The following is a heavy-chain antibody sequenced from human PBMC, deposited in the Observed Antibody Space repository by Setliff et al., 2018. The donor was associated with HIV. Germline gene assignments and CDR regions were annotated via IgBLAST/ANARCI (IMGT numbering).Heavy chain of an antibody. CDR2: LNDSGST. V-gene: IGHV4-34*01. D-gene: IGHD3-16*01. Sequence: PSETLSLTCAVYGGSFSDYYWSWIRQPPRKRLEWIGELNDSGSTNYNPSLKSRVTISVDTSKNQCSLRLTSVTAADTAVYYCARGTKFVWGRWFDPWGQGTLVTVSS. CDR3: ARGTKFVWGRWFDP. J-gene: IGHJ5*02. CDR1: GGSFSDYY.